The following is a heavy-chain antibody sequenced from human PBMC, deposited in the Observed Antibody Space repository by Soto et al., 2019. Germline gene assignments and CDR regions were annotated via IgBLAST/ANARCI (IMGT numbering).Heavy chain of an antibody. CDR2: FDPEDGET. CDR1: GYTLTELS. Sequence: ASVKVSCKVSGYTLTELSMHWVRQAPGKGLEWMGGFDPEDGETIYAQKFQGRVTMTEDTSTDTAYMELSSLTFEDTAVYYCARDDSGFSGSHYIDYFNYWGQGALVTVSS. CDR3: ARDDSGFSGSHYIDYFNY. V-gene: IGHV1-24*01. J-gene: IGHJ4*02. D-gene: IGHD1-26*01.